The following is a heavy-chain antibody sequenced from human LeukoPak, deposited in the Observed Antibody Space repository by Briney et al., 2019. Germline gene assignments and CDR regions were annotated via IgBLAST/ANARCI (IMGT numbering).Heavy chain of an antibody. J-gene: IGHJ6*04. CDR1: GYTFTSYA. V-gene: IGHV1-3*01. D-gene: IGHD3-10*01. CDR3: ATNHITMVRGVPSPYYYGMDV. Sequence: ASVKVSCKASGYTFTSYAMHWVRQAPGQRLEWMGWINAGNGNTKYSQKFQGRVTITRDTSGSTAYMELSSLRSEDTAVYYCATNHITMVRGVPSPYYYGMDVWGKGTTVTVSS. CDR2: INAGNGNT.